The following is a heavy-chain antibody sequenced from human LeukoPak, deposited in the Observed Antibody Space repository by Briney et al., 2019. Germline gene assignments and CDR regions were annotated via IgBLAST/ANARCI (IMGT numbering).Heavy chain of an antibody. J-gene: IGHJ3*02. CDR1: GYTFTSYG. V-gene: IGHV1-18*01. CDR2: ISGYNGNA. CDR3: ASREPGTQDAFDI. Sequence: GASVKVSCKASGYTFTSYGISWVRQAPGQGLEWMGWISGYNGNANYAQKLQGRVTMTTDTSTSTAYMELRSLRSDDTAVYYCASREPGTQDAFDIWGQGTMVTVSS. D-gene: IGHD1-14*01.